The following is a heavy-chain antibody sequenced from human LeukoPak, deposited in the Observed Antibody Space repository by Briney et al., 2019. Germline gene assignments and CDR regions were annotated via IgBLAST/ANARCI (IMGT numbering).Heavy chain of an antibody. Sequence: GGSLRLSCAASGFTFSSYSMNWVRQAPGKGLEWVSYITSTSDTIYYADSVKGRFTISRDNARNSLYLQMNSLRAEDTAVYYCARPSGTYQVFDYWGQGTLVTVSS. CDR1: GFTFSSYS. CDR3: ARPSGTYQVFDY. CDR2: ITSTSDTI. V-gene: IGHV3-48*04. J-gene: IGHJ4*02. D-gene: IGHD1-26*01.